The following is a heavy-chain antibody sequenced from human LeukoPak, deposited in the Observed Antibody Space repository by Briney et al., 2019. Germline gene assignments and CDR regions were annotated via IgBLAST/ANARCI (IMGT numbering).Heavy chain of an antibody. J-gene: IGHJ4*02. CDR1: GFTFSSNA. CDR3: AKDGYYYDSSGYYLFDY. V-gene: IGHV3-23*01. CDR2: ISGNGDST. D-gene: IGHD3-22*01. Sequence: GGSLRLSCAAPGFTFSSNAMSWGRQAPGKGLGWGSGISGNGDSTYYADSAKGRFTISRDNSKHTLYLQMNSLRVEDTALYYCAKDGYYYDSSGYYLFDYWGQGTLVTVSS.